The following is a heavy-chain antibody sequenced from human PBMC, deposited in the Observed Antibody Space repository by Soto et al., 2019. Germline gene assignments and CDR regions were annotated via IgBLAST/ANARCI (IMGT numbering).Heavy chain of an antibody. Sequence: GSLRLSCAASGFTFSSYGMHWVRQAPGKGLEWVAVISYDGSNKYYADSVKGRFTISRDNSKNTLYLQMNSLRAEDTAVYYCEKGAEYSGSLDAFDIWGQGTMVTVSS. D-gene: IGHD1-26*01. J-gene: IGHJ3*02. CDR2: ISYDGSNK. CDR1: GFTFSSYG. CDR3: EKGAEYSGSLDAFDI. V-gene: IGHV3-30*18.